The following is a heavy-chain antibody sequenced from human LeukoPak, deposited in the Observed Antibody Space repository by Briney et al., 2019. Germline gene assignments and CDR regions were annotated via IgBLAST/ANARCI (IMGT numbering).Heavy chain of an antibody. CDR2: IYYSGTT. J-gene: IGHJ5*02. V-gene: IGHV4-59*01. CDR1: GGSFSGYY. CDR3: ATRGEYYWFDP. D-gene: IGHD3-16*01. Sequence: SETLSLTCAVYGGSFSGYYWSWIRQPPGKGLEWIGYIYYSGTTNYNPSLKSRVTMSVDTSKNQFSLKLSSVTAADTAMYYCATRGEYYWFDPWGQGTLVTVSS.